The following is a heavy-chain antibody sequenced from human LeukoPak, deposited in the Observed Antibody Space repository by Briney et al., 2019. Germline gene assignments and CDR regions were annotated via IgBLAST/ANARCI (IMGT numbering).Heavy chain of an antibody. D-gene: IGHD2-2*01. J-gene: IGHJ4*02. Sequence: GRSLRLSCAASGFTFSSYAMHWVRQAPGKGLEWVAVISYDGSNKYYADSVKGRFTISRDNSKNTLYLQMDSLRAEDTAVYYCARDRGSKWGQGTLVTVSS. V-gene: IGHV3-30-3*01. CDR2: ISYDGSNK. CDR1: GFTFSSYA. CDR3: ARDRGSK.